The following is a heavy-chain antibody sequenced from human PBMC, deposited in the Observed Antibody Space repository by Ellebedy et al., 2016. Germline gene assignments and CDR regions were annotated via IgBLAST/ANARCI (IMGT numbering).Heavy chain of an antibody. CDR2: IWYDGNNK. Sequence: GGSLRLSXAASGFSFSDYGMHWVRQAPGKGLEWVAVIWYDGNNKNYADSVKGRFTISRDNSKNTVYLQMNSLRGEDTAVYFCARDATGDYGDPTGDYWGQGTLVAVSS. J-gene: IGHJ4*02. CDR1: GFSFSDYG. CDR3: ARDATGDYGDPTGDY. D-gene: IGHD4-17*01. V-gene: IGHV3-33*01.